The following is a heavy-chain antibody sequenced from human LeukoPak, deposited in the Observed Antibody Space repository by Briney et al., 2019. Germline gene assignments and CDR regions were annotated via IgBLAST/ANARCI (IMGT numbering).Heavy chain of an antibody. CDR3: AKHMRATNTYSFFGLDV. CDR2: INWNGGGT. CDR1: GFTFKDYG. D-gene: IGHD1-26*01. J-gene: IGHJ6*02. Sequence: GGSLRLSCAATGFTFKDYGMHWARQPPGKGLEWVSSINWNGGGTDYADSVKGRFTISRDNAKNSLYLQLSSLRPEDTALYYCAKHMRATNTYSFFGLDVWGQGTTVTVSS. V-gene: IGHV3-9*01.